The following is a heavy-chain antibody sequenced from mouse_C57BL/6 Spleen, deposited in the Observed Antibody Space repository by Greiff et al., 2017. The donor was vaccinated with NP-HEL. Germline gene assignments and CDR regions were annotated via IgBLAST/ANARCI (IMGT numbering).Heavy chain of an antibody. CDR1: GYAFSSSW. D-gene: IGHD1-1*01. CDR3: ARRLRSYYYAMDY. CDR2: LYPGDGDT. Sequence: VQLQQSGPELVKPGASVKISCKASGYAFSSSWMNWVKQRPGKGLEWIGRLYPGDGDTNYNGKFKGKATLTADKSSSTAYMQLSSLTSEDSAVYFCARRLRSYYYAMDYWGQGTSVTVSS. V-gene: IGHV1-82*01. J-gene: IGHJ4*01.